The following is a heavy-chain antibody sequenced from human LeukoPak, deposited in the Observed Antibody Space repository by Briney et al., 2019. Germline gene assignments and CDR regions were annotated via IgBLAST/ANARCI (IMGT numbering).Heavy chain of an antibody. CDR1: GFTFRSYA. D-gene: IGHD6-13*01. V-gene: IGHV3-30*18. CDR2: IAYDRSNK. Sequence: PGGSLRLSCAASGFTFRSYAMHWVRQAPGKGLEWVAVIAYDRSNKYYADSVKGRFTISRDNSKNTVYLQMNSLRGEDTAVYYRAKSGIAAAGQRGYFDYWGQGTLVTVSS. CDR3: AKSGIAAAGQRGYFDY. J-gene: IGHJ4*02.